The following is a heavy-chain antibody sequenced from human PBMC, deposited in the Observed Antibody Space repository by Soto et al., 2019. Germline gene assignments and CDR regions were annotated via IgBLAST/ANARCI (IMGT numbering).Heavy chain of an antibody. CDR2: VYHSVST. D-gene: IGHD3-3*01. CDR1: GGSISSFY. J-gene: IGHJ6*02. CDR3: ARRFYYGMDV. V-gene: IGHV4-59*01. Sequence: SETLSLTCTVSGGSISSFYWSWIRQPPGKGLEWIGYVYHSVSTNYNPSLKSRVTISVDTSQNHLSLKLTSVTAAETAVYYCARRFYYGMDVWGQGITVTVSS.